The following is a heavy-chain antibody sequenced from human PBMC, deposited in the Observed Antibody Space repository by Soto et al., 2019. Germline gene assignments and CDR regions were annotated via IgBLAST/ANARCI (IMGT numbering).Heavy chain of an antibody. Sequence: ASVKVSCKASGGTFSSYAISWVRQAPGQGLEWMGGIIPIFGTANYAQKFQGRVTITADESTSTAYMELSSLRSEDTAVYYCAYSRDGYNHSPWGQGTLVTVSS. V-gene: IGHV1-69*13. CDR1: GGTFSSYA. J-gene: IGHJ5*02. CDR3: AYSRDGYNHSP. CDR2: IIPIFGTA. D-gene: IGHD3-22*01.